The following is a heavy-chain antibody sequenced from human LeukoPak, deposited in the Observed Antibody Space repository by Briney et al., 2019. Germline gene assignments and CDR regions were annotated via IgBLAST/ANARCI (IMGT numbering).Heavy chain of an antibody. CDR1: GFTFSRFA. D-gene: IGHD3-9*01. Sequence: GRSLRLSCAASGFTFSRFAVHWVRQAPGKGLEWVAVMSYDGSSGYYADSVKGRFTVSRDNSKNMLYLQMNSLRAEDTAVYYCARDSDYDILTGLDYWGQGTLVTVSS. CDR3: ARDSDYDILTGLDY. J-gene: IGHJ4*02. CDR2: MSYDGSSG. V-gene: IGHV3-30*04.